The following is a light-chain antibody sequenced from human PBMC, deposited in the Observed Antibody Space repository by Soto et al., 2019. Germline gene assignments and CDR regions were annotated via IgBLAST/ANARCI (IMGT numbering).Light chain of an antibody. J-gene: IGKJ4*01. V-gene: IGKV3-20*01. CDR2: GAS. CDR1: QSVSSS. Sequence: EIVLTQSPGTLSLSPGERATLSCRASQSVSSSLAWYQQKPGQAPRLLIHGASSRATGIPDRFSGSGSGTDFTLTISRLEPEDFAVCYCQQYGSSPPLTFGGGTKVEIK. CDR3: QQYGSSPPLT.